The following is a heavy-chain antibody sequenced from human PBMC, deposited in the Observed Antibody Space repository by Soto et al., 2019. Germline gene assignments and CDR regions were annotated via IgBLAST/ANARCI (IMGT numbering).Heavy chain of an antibody. D-gene: IGHD1-26*01. CDR3: ARDRHSYSGSQNWFDP. J-gene: IGHJ5*01. Sequence: ASVKVSCKASGYTFTSYCISWVRQAPGQGLEWMGWISAYNGNTNYAQKLQGRVTMTTDTSTSTAYMELRSLRSDDTAVYYCARDRHSYSGSQNWFDPWGQGTLVTVSS. CDR2: ISAYNGNT. CDR1: GYTFTSYC. V-gene: IGHV1-18*01.